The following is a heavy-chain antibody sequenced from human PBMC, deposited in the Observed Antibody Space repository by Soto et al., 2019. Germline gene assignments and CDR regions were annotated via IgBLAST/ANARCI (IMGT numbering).Heavy chain of an antibody. J-gene: IGHJ5*02. Sequence: QVQLVQSGAEVKKPGSAVKVSCKASGGTFSSYANSWVRQAPGQRLEWMGGIIPIFGTANYAQKFQGRVTITADESTSTDYMELSSLRSEDTAVYYCARAPGYSGYAWDWFDPWGQGTLVTVS. D-gene: IGHD5-12*01. CDR3: ARAPGYSGYAWDWFDP. CDR2: IIPIFGTA. CDR1: GGTFSSYA. V-gene: IGHV1-69*12.